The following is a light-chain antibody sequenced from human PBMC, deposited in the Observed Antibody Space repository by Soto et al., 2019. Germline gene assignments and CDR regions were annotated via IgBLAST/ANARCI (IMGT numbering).Light chain of an antibody. J-gene: IGKJ1*01. CDR3: QQYNNWPT. Sequence: ETVLTQSPVTLSVSPGETATLFGWARQSVNMNLAWYQEKPGQAPRLLIYAASTRATGIPARFSGSGSGTEFTLTISSLQSEDSAIYYCQQYNNWPTFGQGTKVEIK. CDR1: QSVNMN. CDR2: AAS. V-gene: IGKV3-15*01.